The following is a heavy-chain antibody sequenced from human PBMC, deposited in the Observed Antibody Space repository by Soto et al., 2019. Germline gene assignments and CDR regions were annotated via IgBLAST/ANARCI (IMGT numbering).Heavy chain of an antibody. D-gene: IGHD3-22*01. CDR2: INRSGDYT. V-gene: IGHV3-23*01. J-gene: IGHJ2*01. Sequence: EVQLLESGGGLVQPGGSLRLSCAASGFTFSSYAMTWVRQAPGKGVKRVSAINRSGDYTQYADSVKGRFTISRDKSKNTLYLQMISPRAVDTAVYYCAKVGSYYEQFDPRNFELWGRGTLVTVSS. CDR3: AKVGSYYEQFDPRNFEL. CDR1: GFTFSSYA.